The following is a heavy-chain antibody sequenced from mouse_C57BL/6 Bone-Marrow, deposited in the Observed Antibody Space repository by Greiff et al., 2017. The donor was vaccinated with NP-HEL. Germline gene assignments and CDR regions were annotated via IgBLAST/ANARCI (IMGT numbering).Heavy chain of an antibody. J-gene: IGHJ3*01. Sequence: EVQGVESGGGLVKPGGSLKLSCAASGFTFSSYAMSWVRQTPEKRLEWVATISDGGSYTYYPDNVKGRFTISRDKAKNNLYLQMSHLKSEDTAMYYCARDKAAWFAYWGQGTLVTVSA. CDR2: ISDGGSYT. CDR1: GFTFSSYA. CDR3: ARDKAAWFAY. V-gene: IGHV5-4*01.